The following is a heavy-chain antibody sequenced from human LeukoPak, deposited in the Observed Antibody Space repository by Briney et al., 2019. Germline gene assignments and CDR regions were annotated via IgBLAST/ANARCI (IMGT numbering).Heavy chain of an antibody. V-gene: IGHV4-38-2*02. J-gene: IGHJ4*02. CDR2: INHSGST. CDR3: ARRGGRGGSYIFAY. D-gene: IGHD1-26*01. CDR1: TYCISSGYY. Sequence: TSETLSLTCTVSTYCISSGYYWGWIRQPPGKGLEWIGEINHSGSTNYNPSLKSRVTISVDTSKNQFSLKLSSVTAADTAVYYCARRGGRGGSYIFAYWGQGTLVTVSS.